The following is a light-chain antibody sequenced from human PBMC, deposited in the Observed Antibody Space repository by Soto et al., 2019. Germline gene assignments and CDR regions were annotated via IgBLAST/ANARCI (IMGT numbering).Light chain of an antibody. Sequence: QSALTQPASVSGSPGQSISISCTGSSSDVGVHNFVSWYQHHPGKAPKVLIYGVTNRPSGVSKRFSGSKAGNTASLTIYGHQAEDEADYYCCSYSHAYTWVFGGGTKVTVL. V-gene: IGLV2-14*01. CDR1: SSDVGVHNF. CDR3: CSYSHAYTWV. J-gene: IGLJ3*02. CDR2: GVT.